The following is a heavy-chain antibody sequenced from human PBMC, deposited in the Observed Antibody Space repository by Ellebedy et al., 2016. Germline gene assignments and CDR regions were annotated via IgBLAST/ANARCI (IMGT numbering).Heavy chain of an antibody. Sequence: SETLSLTCTVSGGSISSYYWSWIRQPPGKGLEWIGYIYYSGSTNYNPSLKSRVTISVDTSKNQFSLKLSSVTAADTAVYYCASHTNSIGGYFDYWGQGTLVTVSS. J-gene: IGHJ4*02. V-gene: IGHV4-59*08. CDR2: IYYSGST. D-gene: IGHD2-8*01. CDR3: ASHTNSIGGYFDY. CDR1: GGSISSYY.